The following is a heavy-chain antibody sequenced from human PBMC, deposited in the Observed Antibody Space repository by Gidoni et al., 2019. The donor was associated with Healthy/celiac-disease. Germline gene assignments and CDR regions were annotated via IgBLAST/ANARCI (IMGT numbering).Heavy chain of an antibody. CDR1: GFTFDDYT. Sequence: EVQLVESGGVVVQPGGSLRLSCAAAGFTFDDYTMHWVRQAPGKGLEWVSLISWDGGSTYYADSVKGRFTISRDNSKNSLYLQMNSLRTEDTALYYCAKDRGDSAPDYWGQGTLVTVSS. J-gene: IGHJ4*02. V-gene: IGHV3-43*01. CDR3: AKDRGDSAPDY. D-gene: IGHD2-21*02. CDR2: ISWDGGST.